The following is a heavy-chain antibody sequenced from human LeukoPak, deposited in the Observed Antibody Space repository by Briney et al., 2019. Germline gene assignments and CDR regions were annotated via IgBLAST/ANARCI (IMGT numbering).Heavy chain of an antibody. J-gene: IGHJ4*02. CDR2: INPNSGGT. CDR1: GYTFTGYY. CDR3: AREVNYDILTGYNGY. V-gene: IGHV1-2*02. D-gene: IGHD3-9*01. Sequence: ASVKVSCKASGYTFTGYYMHWARQAPGQGLEWMGWINPNSGGTNYAQKFQGRVTMTRDTSISTAYMELSSLRSDDTAVYYCAREVNYDILTGYNGYWGQGTLVTVSS.